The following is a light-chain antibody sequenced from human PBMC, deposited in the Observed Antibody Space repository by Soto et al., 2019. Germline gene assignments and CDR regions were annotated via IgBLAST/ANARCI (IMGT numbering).Light chain of an antibody. CDR1: SSDVGGYNY. Sequence: QSALTQPPSASGSPGQSVTISCTGTSSDVGGYNYVSWYQQHPGKAPKLMIFEVSKRPSGVPDRFSGSKSGNTASLTVSGLQAEEEADYYCSSYAGSNPVFGGGTQRTVL. CDR2: EVS. CDR3: SSYAGSNPV. J-gene: IGLJ2*01. V-gene: IGLV2-8*01.